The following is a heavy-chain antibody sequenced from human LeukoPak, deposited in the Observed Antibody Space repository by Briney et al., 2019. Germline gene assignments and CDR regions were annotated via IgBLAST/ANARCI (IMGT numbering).Heavy chain of an antibody. J-gene: IGHJ4*02. D-gene: IGHD6-6*01. V-gene: IGHV4-30-4*08. Sequence: SETLSLTCTVSGGSVSSSDHYWSWIRQPPGKGLEWIGYIYYSGSTYYNPSLKSRVTISVDTSKNQFSLKLTSVTAADTAVYYCASYLVGYSRSHSHDNWGQGTLVTVS. CDR1: GGSVSSSDHY. CDR2: IYYSGST. CDR3: ASYLVGYSRSHSHDN.